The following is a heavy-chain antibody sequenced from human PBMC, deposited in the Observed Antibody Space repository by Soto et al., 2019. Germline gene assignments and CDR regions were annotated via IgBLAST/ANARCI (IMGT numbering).Heavy chain of an antibody. CDR3: AGENWIVYYGMDV. V-gene: IGHV1-46*01. Sequence: QVQLVQSGAEVRKPGASVKISCKASGYTFTTYYMHWVRQAPGQGLEWMGLVNPSNANTHYVQKFQDRVTMTSDTSTSTVYLELRSLRYDDTAVYYCAGENWIVYYGMDVWGQGTTVTVSS. CDR2: VNPSNANT. D-gene: IGHD1-1*01. J-gene: IGHJ6*02. CDR1: GYTFTTYY.